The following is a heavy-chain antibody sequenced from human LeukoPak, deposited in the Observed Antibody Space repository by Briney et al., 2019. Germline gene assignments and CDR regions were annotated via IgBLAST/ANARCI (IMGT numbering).Heavy chain of an antibody. V-gene: IGHV3-7*01. CDR3: ARDEYGDYTRVFDY. D-gene: IGHD4-17*01. J-gene: IGHJ4*02. CDR1: GFTFSNYW. Sequence: GGSLRISCEGDGFTFSNYWMTWVRQAPGKGLEWVACIKQDGSEKFYVDSAKGRFTISRDNAKKSLYLQMNSLRAEDTAVYYCARDEYGDYTRVFDYWGQGTLVTVSS. CDR2: IKQDGSEK.